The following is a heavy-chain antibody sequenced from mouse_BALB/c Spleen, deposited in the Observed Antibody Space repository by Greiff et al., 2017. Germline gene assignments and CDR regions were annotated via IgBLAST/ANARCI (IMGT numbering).Heavy chain of an antibody. J-gene: IGHJ4*01. Sequence: VQLQQSGAELVKPGASVKLSCTASGFNIKDTYMHWVKQRPEQGLEWIGRIDPANGNTKYDPKFQGKATITADTSSNTAYLQLSSLTSEDTAVYYCASTITTSGYYAMDYWGQGTSVTVSS. CDR3: ASTITTSGYYAMDY. D-gene: IGHD2-4*01. CDR2: IDPANGNT. V-gene: IGHV14-3*02. CDR1: GFNIKDTY.